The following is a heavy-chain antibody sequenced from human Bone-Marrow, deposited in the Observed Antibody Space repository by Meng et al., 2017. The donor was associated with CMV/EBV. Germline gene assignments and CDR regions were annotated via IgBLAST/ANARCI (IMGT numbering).Heavy chain of an antibody. V-gene: IGHV1-46*01. J-gene: IGHJ6*02. D-gene: IGHD3-16*01. CDR3: ARQDRRGTYGMDV. CDR2: INPSGGST. Sequence: ASVKVSCKASGYTFTSYYMHWVRQAPGQGLEWMGIINPSGGSTRYAQKFQGRVSMTRDTSTSTVYMELSSLRSEDTAVYYCARQDRRGTYGMDVWGQGTTVTVSS. CDR1: GYTFTSYY.